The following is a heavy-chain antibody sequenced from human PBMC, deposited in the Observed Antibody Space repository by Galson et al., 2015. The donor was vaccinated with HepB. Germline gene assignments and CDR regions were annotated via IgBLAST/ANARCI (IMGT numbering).Heavy chain of an antibody. V-gene: IGHV1-69*10. CDR2: LIPVLGIT. CDR3: AKDAGYCSSTTCYNWFES. D-gene: IGHD2-2*01. CDR1: GGSFSTYT. J-gene: IGHJ5*01. Sequence: VTVSCKASGGSFSTYTISWVRQAPGQGLEWMGRLIPVLGITNYAQKFQGRLTITADKSTSTAYMELSSLRSEDTAVYYCAKDAGYCSSTTCYNWFESWGQGTLVTVSS.